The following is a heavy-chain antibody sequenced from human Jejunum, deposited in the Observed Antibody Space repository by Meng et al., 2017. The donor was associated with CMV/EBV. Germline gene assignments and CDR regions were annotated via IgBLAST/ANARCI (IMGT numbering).Heavy chain of an antibody. V-gene: IGHV3-20*01. CDR3: VRDRGSYYVGAFDI. CDR2: MNWNGGSI. D-gene: IGHD1-26*01. J-gene: IGHJ3*02. CDR1: DDYG. Sequence: DDYGMRWVRQVPGKGVEWVAGMNWNGGSITYADSVKCRFTISRDNAKDSLYLQMNSLRTEDTALYHCVRDRGSYYVGAFDIWGLGTMVTVSS.